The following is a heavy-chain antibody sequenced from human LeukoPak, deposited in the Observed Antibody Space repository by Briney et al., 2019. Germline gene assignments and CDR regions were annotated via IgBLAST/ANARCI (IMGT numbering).Heavy chain of an antibody. J-gene: IGHJ4*02. D-gene: IGHD2-21*02. CDR1: GGSISSYY. CDR3: ARSGSKVMTAINF. Sequence: SETLSLTCTVSGGSISSYYWSWIRQPPGKGLEWIGYMYYSGSTNYNPSLKSRVTISVDTSNNQFSLKLSSVTAADTAVYYCARSGSKVMTAINFWGQGTLVTVSS. CDR2: MYYSGST. V-gene: IGHV4-59*01.